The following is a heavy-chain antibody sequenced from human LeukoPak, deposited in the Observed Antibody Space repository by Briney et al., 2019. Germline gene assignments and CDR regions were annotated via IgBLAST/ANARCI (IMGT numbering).Heavy chain of an antibody. CDR2: ISSSSSTI. D-gene: IGHD3-10*01. J-gene: IGHJ3*02. V-gene: IGHV3-48*04. CDR3: AGVQYYGSGSYVPGAFDI. Sequence: GGSLRLSCAASGFTFSSYSMNWVRQAPGKGLEWVSYISSSSSTIYYADSVKGRFTISRDNAKNSLYLQMNSLRAEDTAVYYCAGVQYYGSGSYVPGAFDIWGQGTMVTVSS. CDR1: GFTFSSYS.